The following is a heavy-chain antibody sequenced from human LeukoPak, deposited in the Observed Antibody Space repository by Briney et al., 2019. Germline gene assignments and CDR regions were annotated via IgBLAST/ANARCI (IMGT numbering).Heavy chain of an antibody. V-gene: IGHV3-13*01. CDR2: IGTAGDT. D-gene: IGHD6-19*01. J-gene: IGHJ4*02. CDR1: GFIFSRYD. Sequence: GGSLRLSCAASGFIFSRYDMHWVRQATGKGLEWVSGIGTAGDTYYAGSVKGRFTISRENAKNSLYLQMNSLTAGDTAVYYCAGAGSETQWRAFDFWGQGALVTVSS. CDR3: AGAGSETQWRAFDF.